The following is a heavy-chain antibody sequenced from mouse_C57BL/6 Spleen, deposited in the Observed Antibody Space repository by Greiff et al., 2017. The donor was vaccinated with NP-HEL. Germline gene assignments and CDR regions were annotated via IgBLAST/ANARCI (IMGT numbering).Heavy chain of an antibody. V-gene: IGHV5-4*03. CDR2: ISDGGSYT. D-gene: IGHD2-5*01. Sequence: DVMLVESGGGLVQPGGSLKLSCAASGFTFSSYAMSWVRQTPEKRLEWVATISDGGSYTYYPDNVKGRFTISRDNAKNNLYLQMSHLKSEDTAMYYCARDSNSSFAYWGQGTLVTVSA. CDR3: ARDSNSSFAY. CDR1: GFTFSSYA. J-gene: IGHJ3*01.